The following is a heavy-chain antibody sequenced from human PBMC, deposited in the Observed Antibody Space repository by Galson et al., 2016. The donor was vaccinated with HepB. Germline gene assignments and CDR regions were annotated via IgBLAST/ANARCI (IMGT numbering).Heavy chain of an antibody. Sequence: QSGAEVKKPGESLKISCTLSGYTSSSYRIAWVRQMPGKGLEWMGIIYVGDSETRYSPSFQGQVTISADKSINTAYLQWKSLKASDTAMYYCARRRLEAVTPYFDSWGQGTLVTVSS. CDR2: IYVGDSET. D-gene: IGHD2-15*01. J-gene: IGHJ4*02. CDR1: GYTSSSYR. CDR3: ARRRLEAVTPYFDS. V-gene: IGHV5-51*01.